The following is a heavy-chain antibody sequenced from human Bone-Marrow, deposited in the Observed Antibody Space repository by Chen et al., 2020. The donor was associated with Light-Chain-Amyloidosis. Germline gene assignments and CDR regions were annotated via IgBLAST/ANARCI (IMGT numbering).Heavy chain of an antibody. CDR1: GFAFSSYA. V-gene: IGHV3-23*01. J-gene: IGHJ3*02. CDR3: AKDISYDDILPGYPADAFDI. Sequence: SLRPSCAAPGFAFSSYAMSWVRQAPGKGLEWVSTISGSGGSRYYGDSVKGRLTISRDNSKNALFLQMNSLRAEDTAVYYCAKDISYDDILPGYPADAFDIWGQGTMVTVSS. D-gene: IGHD3-9*01. CDR2: ISGSGGSR.